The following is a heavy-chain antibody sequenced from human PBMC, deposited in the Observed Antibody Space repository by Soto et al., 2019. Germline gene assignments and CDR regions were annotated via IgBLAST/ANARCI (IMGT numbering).Heavy chain of an antibody. CDR3: ARGLAGRGYSSSRSYGMDV. J-gene: IGHJ6*02. D-gene: IGHD6-13*01. Sequence: PSETLSLTCAVYGGSFSGYYWSWIRQPPGKGLEWIGEINHSGSTNYNPSLKSRVTISVDTSKNQFSLKLSSVTAADTAVYYCARGLAGRGYSSSRSYGMDVWGQGTTVTVS. CDR2: INHSGST. CDR1: GGSFSGYY. V-gene: IGHV4-34*01.